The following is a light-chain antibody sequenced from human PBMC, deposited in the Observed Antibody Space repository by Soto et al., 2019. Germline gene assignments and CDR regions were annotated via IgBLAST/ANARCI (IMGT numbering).Light chain of an antibody. V-gene: IGKV3-15*01. CDR3: QQYNNWPHS. CDR1: QSVSSN. J-gene: IGKJ2*01. Sequence: EIVMTQSPATLSVSPGERATLSCRASQSVSSNLAWYQQKPGQAPRLLIYGASTRATGIPARFSGSGSGTEFTLTISRLQSEDFAVYYCQQYNNWPHSLGQGTKLEIK. CDR2: GAS.